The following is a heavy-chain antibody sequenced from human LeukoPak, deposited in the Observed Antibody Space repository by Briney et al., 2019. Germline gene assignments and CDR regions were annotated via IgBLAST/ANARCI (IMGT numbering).Heavy chain of an antibody. Sequence: GASVKVSCKASGYIFTNYGLTWVRQAPGQGLEWMGWINTNNGNTNYAQKFQGRVTMTTDTSTTTAYMELRSLRSDDTAVYFCARDFGGRDYEDAFDVWGQGTLVTVSS. CDR1: GYIFTNYG. V-gene: IGHV1-18*01. D-gene: IGHD3-16*01. CDR3: ARDFGGRDYEDAFDV. CDR2: INTNNGNT. J-gene: IGHJ3*01.